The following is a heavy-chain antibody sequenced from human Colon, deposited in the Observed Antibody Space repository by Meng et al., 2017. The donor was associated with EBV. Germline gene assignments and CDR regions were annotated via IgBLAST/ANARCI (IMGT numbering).Heavy chain of an antibody. CDR3: TRNYYFDY. CDR2: IYYTGST. CDR1: GGSINSGDYY. Sequence: QVRLLVSGPGLVKHSQTLSLTCTVSGGSINSGDYYWSWIRQPPGKGLEWIGYIYYTGSTYYNPSLKSRVTISMDTSKNQFSLRLSSVTAADTAVYYCTRNYYFDYWGQGTLVTVSS. J-gene: IGHJ4*02. V-gene: IGHV4-30-4*01.